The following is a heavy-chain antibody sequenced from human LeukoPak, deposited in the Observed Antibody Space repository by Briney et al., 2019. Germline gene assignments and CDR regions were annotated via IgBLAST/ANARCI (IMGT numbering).Heavy chain of an antibody. CDR1: GGSISSYS. Sequence: SETLSLTCSVSGGSISSYSWSWIRQPPGEGLEWIGYIYYTGTTNYNPSLKSRVTMSVDTSKNQFSLNMNSVTAAGTSVYYCARAPRSAWYSFDYWGQGTLVTVSS. CDR2: IYYTGTT. CDR3: ARAPRSAWYSFDY. V-gene: IGHV4-59*01. D-gene: IGHD6-19*01. J-gene: IGHJ4*02.